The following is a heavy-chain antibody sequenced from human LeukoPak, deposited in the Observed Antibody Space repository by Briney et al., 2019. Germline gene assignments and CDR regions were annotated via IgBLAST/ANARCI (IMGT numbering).Heavy chain of an antibody. D-gene: IGHD2-15*01. CDR3: ARQGEVVAKEDY. J-gene: IGHJ4*02. Sequence: SETLSLTCTVSSGSISSYYWSWIRQPPGKGLEWIGYVYYSGSTYYNPSLKSRVTISVDTSKNQFSLKLSSVTAADTAVYYCARQGEVVAKEDYWGQGTLVTVSS. CDR2: VYYSGST. V-gene: IGHV4-59*04. CDR1: SGSISSYY.